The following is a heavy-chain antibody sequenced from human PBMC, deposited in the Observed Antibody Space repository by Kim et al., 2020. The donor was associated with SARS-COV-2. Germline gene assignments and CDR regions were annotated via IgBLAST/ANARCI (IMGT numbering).Heavy chain of an antibody. V-gene: IGHV4-31*03. J-gene: IGHJ4*02. CDR3: AIFDSSPSWTYYFDY. Sequence: SETLSLTCTVSGVSINNDGYYWSWVRQHPGKGLEWIGYIYYSGTTYYNPSLESRLTISLDASKNQLSLKLRSVTAADTAVYFCAIFDSSPSWTYYFDYWGPGTLVTVSS. CDR2: IYYSGTT. D-gene: IGHD3-22*01. CDR1: GVSINNDGYY.